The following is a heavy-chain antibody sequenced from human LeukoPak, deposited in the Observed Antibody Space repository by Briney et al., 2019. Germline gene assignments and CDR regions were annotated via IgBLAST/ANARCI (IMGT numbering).Heavy chain of an antibody. D-gene: IGHD3-10*01. CDR1: GDTFSSNSAA. J-gene: IGHJ4*02. CDR2: TYYRSKWYN. CDR3: ARAPDYCGSGSYYNHFDY. Sequence: LSQTLSLTCAISGDTFSSNSAAWHWTRQSPSRGLEWLVRTYYRSKWYNDYEVSVKSRITINPDTSKNQCSLQLNSVTPEDTAVYYCARAPDYCGSGSYYNHFDYWGQGTLVTVSS. V-gene: IGHV6-1*01.